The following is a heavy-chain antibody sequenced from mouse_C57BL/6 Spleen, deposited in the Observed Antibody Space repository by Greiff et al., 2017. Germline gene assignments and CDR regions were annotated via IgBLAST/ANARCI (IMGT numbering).Heavy chain of an antibody. J-gene: IGHJ1*03. CDR3: APWDYGGPWYFDV. CDR2: IYPGDGDT. CDR1: GYAFSSSW. D-gene: IGHD1-1*01. Sequence: VQLQQSGPELVKPGASVKISCKASGYAFSSSWMNWVKQRPGKGLEWIGRIYPGDGDTNYNGQFKGKATLTADKSSSTAYMQLSSLTSEDSAVYFCAPWDYGGPWYFDVWGTGTTVTVSS. V-gene: IGHV1-82*01.